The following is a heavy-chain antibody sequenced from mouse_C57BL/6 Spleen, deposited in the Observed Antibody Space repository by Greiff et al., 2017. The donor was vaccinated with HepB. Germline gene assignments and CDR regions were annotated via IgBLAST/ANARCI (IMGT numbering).Heavy chain of an antibody. CDR2: ISYDGSN. Sequence: EVQLQQSGPGLVKPSQSLSLTCSVTGCSITSGYYWNWIRQFPGNKLEWMGYISYDGSNNYNPSLKNRISITRDTSKNQFFLKLNSVTTEDTATYYCARPPYWGQGTSVTVSS. CDR3: ARPPY. J-gene: IGHJ4*01. V-gene: IGHV3-6*01. CDR1: GCSITSGYY.